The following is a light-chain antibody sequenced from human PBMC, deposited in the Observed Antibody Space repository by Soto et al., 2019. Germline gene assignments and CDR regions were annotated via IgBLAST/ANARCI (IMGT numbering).Light chain of an antibody. CDR3: QQSYSTPPIT. V-gene: IGKV1-39*01. J-gene: IGKJ5*01. CDR1: QSISKY. CDR2: STS. Sequence: DIQMTQSPSSLSASVGDRFTLTCRSTQSISKYLNWYQQKPGKAPNLLIYSTSTLQSGVPSRFSGSGSGTDFTLTINSLQPEDFATYYCQQSYSTPPITFGQGTRLEI.